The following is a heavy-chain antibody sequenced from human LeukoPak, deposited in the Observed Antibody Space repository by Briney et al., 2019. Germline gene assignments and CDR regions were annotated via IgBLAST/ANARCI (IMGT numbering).Heavy chain of an antibody. Sequence: SETLSLTCTVSGSSISSSSYYWGWIRQPPGKGLEWIGSIYYSGSTYYNPSLKSRVTISVDTSKNQFSLKLSSVTAADTAVYYCARSDSSTFPLDYWGQGTLVTVSS. CDR1: GSSISSSSYY. CDR2: IYYSGST. CDR3: ARSDSSTFPLDY. V-gene: IGHV4-39*07. D-gene: IGHD6-6*01. J-gene: IGHJ4*02.